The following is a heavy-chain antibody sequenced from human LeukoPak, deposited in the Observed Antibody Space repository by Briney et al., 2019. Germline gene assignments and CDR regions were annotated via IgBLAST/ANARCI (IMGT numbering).Heavy chain of an antibody. CDR2: IYYSGSP. J-gene: IGHJ4*02. Sequence: SETLSLTCTVSGGSISSSSSYWGWIRQTPGKGLEWIGGIYYSGSPYYNPSLKSRVTISLDTSKNQFSLKLSSVTAADTAVYYCASDYGSGSYRFDFWGQGTLVSVSS. CDR3: ASDYGSGSYRFDF. CDR1: GGSISSSSSY. V-gene: IGHV4-39*07. D-gene: IGHD3-10*01.